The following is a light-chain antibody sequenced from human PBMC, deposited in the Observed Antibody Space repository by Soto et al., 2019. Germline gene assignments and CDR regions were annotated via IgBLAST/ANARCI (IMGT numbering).Light chain of an antibody. V-gene: IGKV3-11*01. CDR2: DAS. CDR3: QHRASWPLT. J-gene: IGKJ4*01. CDR1: QSVTIK. Sequence: EIVLTQSPAILSLSPGERATLSCRASQSVTIKLAWYQQKPGQPPRLLIYDASTRATGTPARFSGSGSGTAFTLFISSLEPEDSAFYFCQHRASWPLTFGGGNKVEI.